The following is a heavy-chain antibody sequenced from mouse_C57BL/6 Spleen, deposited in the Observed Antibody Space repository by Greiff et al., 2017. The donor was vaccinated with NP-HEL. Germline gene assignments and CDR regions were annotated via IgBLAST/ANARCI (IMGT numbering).Heavy chain of an antibody. J-gene: IGHJ3*01. V-gene: IGHV1-52*01. D-gene: IGHD6-1*01. Sequence: VQLQQPGAELVRPGSSVKLSCKASGYTFTSYWMHWVKQRPIQGLEWIGNIDPSDSETHYNQKFKDKATLTVDKSSSTAYMQLSSLTSEDSAVYYCARGQQLAWFAYWGQGTLVTVSA. CDR1: GYTFTSYW. CDR2: IDPSDSET. CDR3: ARGQQLAWFAY.